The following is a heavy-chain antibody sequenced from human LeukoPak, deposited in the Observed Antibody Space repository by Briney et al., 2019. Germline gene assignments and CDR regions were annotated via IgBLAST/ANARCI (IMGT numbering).Heavy chain of an antibody. CDR3: ARGYGSGSPRENAFGI. D-gene: IGHD3-10*01. CDR1: GFTFDDYG. CDR2: INWNGGST. Sequence: GGSLRLSCAASGFTFDDYGMSWVRQAPGKGLEWVSGINWNGGSTGYADSVKGRFTISRDNAKNSLYLQMNSLRAEDTALYYCARGYGSGSPRENAFGIWGQGTMVTVSS. J-gene: IGHJ3*02. V-gene: IGHV3-20*04.